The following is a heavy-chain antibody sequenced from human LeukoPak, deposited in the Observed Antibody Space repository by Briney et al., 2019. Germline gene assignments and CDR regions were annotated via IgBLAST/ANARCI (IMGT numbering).Heavy chain of an antibody. CDR1: GGSFSGYY. D-gene: IGHD6-19*01. Sequence: PSETLSLTCAVHGGSFSGYYWSWIRQPPGKGLEWIGEINHSGSTNYNPSLKSRVTISVDTSKNQFSLKLSSVTAADTAVYYCARGAVAGTHFDYWGQETLVTVSS. CDR2: INHSGST. CDR3: ARGAVAGTHFDY. J-gene: IGHJ4*02. V-gene: IGHV4-34*01.